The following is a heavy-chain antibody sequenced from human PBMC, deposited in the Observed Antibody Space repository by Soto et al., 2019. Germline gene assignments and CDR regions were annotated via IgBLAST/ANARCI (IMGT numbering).Heavy chain of an antibody. J-gene: IGHJ6*02. CDR2: IIPISGTA. V-gene: IGHV1-69*01. D-gene: IGHD2-2*01. CDR3: ARSQGSSTSLEIYYYYYYGMDV. Sequence: QVQLVQSGAEVKKPGSSVKVSCKASGGTFSSYAISWVRQAPGQGLEWMGGIIPISGTANYAQKFQGRVTITADESPSKAYMELSSLRSEDTAVYYCARSQGSSTSLEIYYYYYYGMDVWGQGTTVTVSS. CDR1: GGTFSSYA.